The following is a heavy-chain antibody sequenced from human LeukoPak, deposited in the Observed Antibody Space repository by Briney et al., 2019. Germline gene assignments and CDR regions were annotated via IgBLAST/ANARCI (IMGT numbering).Heavy chain of an antibody. J-gene: IGHJ5*02. V-gene: IGHV1-18*01. D-gene: IGHD4-17*01. Sequence: ASVKVSCKASGYTFTSYGITWVRQAPGQGLEWMGWISAYNGNTNYARKFQGRVTMTTDTSTSTAYMELRSLRSDDTAVYYCATAVTPYGCFDPWGQGTLVTVSS. CDR1: GYTFTSYG. CDR3: ATAVTPYGCFDP. CDR2: ISAYNGNT.